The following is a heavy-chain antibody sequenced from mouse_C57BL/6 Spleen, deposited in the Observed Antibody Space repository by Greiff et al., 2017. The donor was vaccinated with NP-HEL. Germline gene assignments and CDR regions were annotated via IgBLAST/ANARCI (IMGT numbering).Heavy chain of an antibody. CDR2: IYPGSGSS. Sequence: QVQLQQPGAELVKPGASVKMSCKASGYTFTSYWITWVKQRPGQGLEWIGDIYPGSGSSNYNEKFKSKATLTVDTSSSTAYMQLSSLTSEDSAVYYGARYLWSRDAMDYWGQGTSVTVSS. J-gene: IGHJ4*01. CDR3: ARYLWSRDAMDY. V-gene: IGHV1-55*01. D-gene: IGHD1-1*02. CDR1: GYTFTSYW.